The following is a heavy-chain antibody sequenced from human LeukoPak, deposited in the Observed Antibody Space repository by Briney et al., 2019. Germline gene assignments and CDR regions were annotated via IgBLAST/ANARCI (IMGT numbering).Heavy chain of an antibody. CDR3: ARAPYSGNWYYFDY. Sequence: GGSLRLSCAASGVTVSSNYMTWVRQAPGKGLEWVSVIYSGGSTYYADSVKGRFTISRDTSKNMVYLQMNSPRAEDTAVYYCARAPYSGNWYYFDYWGQGTLVTVSS. D-gene: IGHD6-13*01. CDR1: GVTVSSNY. CDR2: IYSGGST. J-gene: IGHJ4*02. V-gene: IGHV3-53*01.